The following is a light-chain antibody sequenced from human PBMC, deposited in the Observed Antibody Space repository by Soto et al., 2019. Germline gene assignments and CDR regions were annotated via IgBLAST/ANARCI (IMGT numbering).Light chain of an antibody. CDR2: ATS. V-gene: IGKV1-39*01. CDR3: QQDYDIPHT. CDR1: QSIEHF. Sequence: DIQVTQSPSSLSTSIGDKVTITCRASQSIEHFLNWYQQKPGKAPNLIIYATSTLRSGVPSRFTGSGSGTDFTLTITNLQPQDFADYFCQQDYDIPHTFGQGTKVEIK. J-gene: IGKJ2*01.